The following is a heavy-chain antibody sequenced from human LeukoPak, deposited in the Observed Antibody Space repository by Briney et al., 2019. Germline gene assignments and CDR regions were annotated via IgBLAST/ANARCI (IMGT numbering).Heavy chain of an antibody. V-gene: IGHV1-8*03. CDR2: MNPNSGNT. J-gene: IGHJ4*02. CDR1: GYTFTSYD. D-gene: IGHD3-3*01. Sequence: ASVKVSCKASGYTFTSYDINWVRQATGQGLEWMGWMNPNSGNTGYAQKFQGRVTITRNTSISTAYMELSSLRSEDTAVYYCATDRTIFGVVISRGFDYWGQGTLVTVSS. CDR3: ATDRTIFGVVISRGFDY.